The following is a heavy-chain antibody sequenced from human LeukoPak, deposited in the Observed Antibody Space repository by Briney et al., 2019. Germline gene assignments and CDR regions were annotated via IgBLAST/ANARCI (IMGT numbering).Heavy chain of an antibody. D-gene: IGHD3-10*01. CDR3: AKRWSWVDY. CDR1: GFTFSSYA. J-gene: IGHJ4*02. CDR2: ISYDGSNK. Sequence: GGSLRLSCAASGFTFSSYAMHWVRQAPGKGLEWVAVISYDGSNKYYADSVKGRFTISRDNSKNTLYLQMNSLRADDTAVYYCAKRWSWVDYWGQGTLVTVSS. V-gene: IGHV3-30-3*02.